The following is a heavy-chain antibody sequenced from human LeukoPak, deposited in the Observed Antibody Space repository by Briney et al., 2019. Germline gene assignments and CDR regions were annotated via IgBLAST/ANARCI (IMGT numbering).Heavy chain of an antibody. J-gene: IGHJ5*02. Sequence: PSETLSLTCTVPGDSISSYYWSWIRQPAGKGLEWIGRVYVTGSTNLNPALQSRVTMSVDTSKNQFSLKLTSVTAADTAVYYCVRDRQWLVDHWGQGTLVTVSS. CDR3: VRDRQWLVDH. CDR1: GDSISSYY. V-gene: IGHV4-4*07. CDR2: VYVTGST. D-gene: IGHD6-19*01.